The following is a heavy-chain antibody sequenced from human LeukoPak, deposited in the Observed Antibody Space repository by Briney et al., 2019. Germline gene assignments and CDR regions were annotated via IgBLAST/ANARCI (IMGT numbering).Heavy chain of an antibody. V-gene: IGHV1-2*04. Sequence: ASVKVSCKASGYTFTGYYMHWVRQAPGQGLEWMGWINPNSGGTNYAQKFQGWVTMTRDTSISTAYMELSRLRSDDTAVYYCARELYDSSGYPLNYYYGMAVGGQGPTVTVSS. D-gene: IGHD3-22*01. CDR3: ARELYDSSGYPLNYYYGMAV. CDR1: GYTFTGYY. CDR2: INPNSGGT. J-gene: IGHJ6*02.